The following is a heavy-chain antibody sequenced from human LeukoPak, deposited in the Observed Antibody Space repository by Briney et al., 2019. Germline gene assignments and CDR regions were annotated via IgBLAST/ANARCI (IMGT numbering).Heavy chain of an antibody. CDR3: ARGQCSGDSCYSLFDY. J-gene: IGHJ4*02. D-gene: IGHD2-15*01. V-gene: IGHV3-48*04. CDR1: GFTFSSYS. CDR2: ISNSGSII. Sequence: PGGSLRLSCAASGFTFSSYSMNWVRQAPGKGLEWVSYISNSGSIIYYVDSVKGRFTISRDNAKNSLYLQMNSLRAEDTAIYYCARGQCSGDSCYSLFDYWGQGTLVTVSS.